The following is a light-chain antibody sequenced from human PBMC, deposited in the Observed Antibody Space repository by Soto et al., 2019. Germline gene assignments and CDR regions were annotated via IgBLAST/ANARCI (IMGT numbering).Light chain of an antibody. CDR3: QQYDNLFT. CDR1: QDISNY. Sequence: DIQMTQSPSSLSASVGDRVTITCQASQDISNYLNWYQQKPGEAPKLLIYDASNLETGVPSRFSGSGSGTDFTFTISSLQPEDIATYYCQQYDNLFTFGGGTKV. CDR2: DAS. J-gene: IGKJ4*01. V-gene: IGKV1-33*01.